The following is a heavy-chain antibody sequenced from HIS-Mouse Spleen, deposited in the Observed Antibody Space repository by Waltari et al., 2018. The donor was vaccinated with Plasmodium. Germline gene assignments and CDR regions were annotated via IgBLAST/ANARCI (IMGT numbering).Heavy chain of an antibody. J-gene: IGHJ2*01. D-gene: IGHD6-13*01. Sequence: EVQLVESGGGLVQPGGSLRLSCAASVFTFISYWMRWVRKAPGKGLEWVANIKQDGSEKYYVDSVKGRFTISRDNAKNSLYLQMTSLRAEDTAVYYCASSWYWYFDLWGRGTLVTVSS. V-gene: IGHV3-7*01. CDR1: VFTFISYW. CDR2: IKQDGSEK. CDR3: ASSWYWYFDL.